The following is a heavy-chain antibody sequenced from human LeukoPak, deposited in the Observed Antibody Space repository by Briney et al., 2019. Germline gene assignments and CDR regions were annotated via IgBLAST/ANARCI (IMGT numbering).Heavy chain of an antibody. CDR3: ARDGAYYGSGSSFFDL. D-gene: IGHD3-10*01. Sequence: PGGSLRLSCAASGFTFSSYSMNWVRQAPGKGLEWVSIIYSGGYTYYADSVKGRFTISRDNSKNTLYLQMNSLRAEDTAVYFCARDGAYYGSGSSFFDLWGRGTLVTVSS. J-gene: IGHJ2*01. CDR1: GFTFSSYS. V-gene: IGHV3-66*01. CDR2: IYSGGYT.